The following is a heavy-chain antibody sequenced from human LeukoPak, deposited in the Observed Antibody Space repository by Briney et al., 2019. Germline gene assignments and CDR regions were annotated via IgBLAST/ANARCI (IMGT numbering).Heavy chain of an antibody. CDR3: ARTGDSSGYIAY. V-gene: IGHV1-3*01. D-gene: IGHD3-22*01. J-gene: IGHJ4*02. CDR2: INAGNGNT. CDR1: GYTFTSYA. Sequence: ASVKVSCKASGYTFTSYAMHWVRQAPGQRLEWMGWINAGNGNTKYSQKFQGRVTMTRDTSTSTIYMELSSLRSEDTAVYYCARTGDSSGYIAYWGQGTLVTVSS.